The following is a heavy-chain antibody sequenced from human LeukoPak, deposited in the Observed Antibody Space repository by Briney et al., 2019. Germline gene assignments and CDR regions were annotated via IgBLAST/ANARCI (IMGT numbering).Heavy chain of an antibody. D-gene: IGHD3-22*01. CDR3: ARGNHYYDSSGYYRDAFDI. CDR1: GGSFSGYY. J-gene: IGHJ3*02. CDR2: INHSGST. V-gene: IGHV4-34*01. Sequence: SETLSLTCAVYGGSFSGYYWSWIRQPPGKGLEWIREINHSGSTNYNPSLKSRVTISVDTSKNQFSLKLSSVTAADTAVYYCARGNHYYDSSGYYRDAFDIWGQGTMVTVSS.